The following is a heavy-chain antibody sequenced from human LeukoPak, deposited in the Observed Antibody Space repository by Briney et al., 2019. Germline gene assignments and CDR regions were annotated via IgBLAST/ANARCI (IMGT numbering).Heavy chain of an antibody. J-gene: IGHJ4*02. CDR1: GGSISSYY. CDR2: IYYSGST. V-gene: IGHV4-59*01. Sequence: PSETLSLTCTVSGGSISSYYWSWIREPPGKGLEWIGYIYYSGSTNYNPSLKSRVTISLDTSKSQISLKLSSVTAADTAVYYCARGQRRLQDYWGQGTLVTVSS. CDR3: ARGQRRLQDY.